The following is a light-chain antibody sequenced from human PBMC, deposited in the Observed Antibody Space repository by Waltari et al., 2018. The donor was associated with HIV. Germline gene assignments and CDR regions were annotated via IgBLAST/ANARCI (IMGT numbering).Light chain of an antibody. J-gene: IGKJ4*01. Sequence: DIVMTQSPVSLPVTPGQTASISCRSGPSLRRSNGYMSADWYFQKPGYSPQLLIYLGSNRAAGVPDRFSGSGSATDLTRQISRVEAEDVGVYYCMQALEAPLTFGGGTRVDI. V-gene: IGKV2-28*01. CDR3: MQALEAPLT. CDR2: LGS. CDR1: PSLRRSNGYMS.